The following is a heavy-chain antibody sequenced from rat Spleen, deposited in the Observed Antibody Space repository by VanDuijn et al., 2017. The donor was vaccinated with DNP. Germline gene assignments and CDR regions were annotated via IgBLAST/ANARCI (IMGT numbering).Heavy chain of an antibody. CDR3: VGGYYH. J-gene: IGHJ2*01. CDR2: ISTSGRRT. V-gene: IGHV5-19*01. Sequence: VHLRESGPGLVRPSQTLSSTGTSSGFSLTAYGVFWVRQPPGKGLEWVATISTSGRRTYYPESVKGRFTISRDNAESRLYLQMNSLKSEDTATYYCVGGYYHWGQGVMVTVSS. D-gene: IGHD1-12*03. CDR1: GFSLTAYG.